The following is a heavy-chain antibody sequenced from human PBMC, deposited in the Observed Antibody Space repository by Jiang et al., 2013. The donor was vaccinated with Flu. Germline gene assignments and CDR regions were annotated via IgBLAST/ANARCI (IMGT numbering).Heavy chain of an antibody. CDR1: GGSVSSSSYS. CDR2: IYYSGST. D-gene: IGHD6-19*01. J-gene: IGHJ5*02. V-gene: IGHV4-39*02. CDR3: ARRWYSSSPLDP. Sequence: PGLVKPSETLSLTCTVSGGSVSSSSYSWGWFRQPPGKGLEWVGSIYYSGSTYYNPSLESRLIISVDTSKNHFSLKLTSVTAADTAVYYCARRWYSSSPLDPWGQGTLVTVSS.